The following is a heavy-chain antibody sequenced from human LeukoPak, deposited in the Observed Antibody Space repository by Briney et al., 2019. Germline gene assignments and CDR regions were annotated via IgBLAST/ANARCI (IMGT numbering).Heavy chain of an antibody. CDR2: IYHSEST. Sequence: SQTLSLTCAVSGGSISSGGYSWSWIRLPPGKGLEWIGYIYHSESTYYNPSLKSRVTISVDRSKNQFSLKLSSVTAADTAVYYCAKSGSYYYYDSSGHFYWGQGTLVTVSS. V-gene: IGHV4-30-2*01. D-gene: IGHD3-22*01. CDR1: GGSISSGGYS. J-gene: IGHJ4*02. CDR3: AKSGSYYYYDSSGHFY.